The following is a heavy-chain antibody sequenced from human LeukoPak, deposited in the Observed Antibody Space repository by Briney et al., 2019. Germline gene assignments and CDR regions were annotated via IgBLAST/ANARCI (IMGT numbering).Heavy chain of an antibody. J-gene: IGHJ4*02. CDR2: IKSEAETYAT. CDR1: GFSLSVYD. Sequence: GGSLRLSCAASGFSLSVYDIHWVRQASGKGLEWVARIKSEAETYATAYAASVKGRFTISRDDSKNTAYLQMNSLKTEDTAVYYCTRLATVDNTYFDYWGQGTLVTVSS. V-gene: IGHV3-73*01. D-gene: IGHD4-23*01. CDR3: TRLATVDNTYFDY.